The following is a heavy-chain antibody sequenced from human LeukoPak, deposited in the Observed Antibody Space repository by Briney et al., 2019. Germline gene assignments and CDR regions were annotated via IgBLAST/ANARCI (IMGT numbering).Heavy chain of an antibody. CDR3: ARASFVGFDI. Sequence: SETLSLTCSVSGGSISGGSISGYHWSWIRQPPGKGLELIAYMHYSGTTHYNPSLKSRVSISVDTSRKQISLELTSVTAADTAVYYCARASFVGFDIWGQGTMVTVSS. CDR2: MHYSGTT. J-gene: IGHJ3*02. D-gene: IGHD3-10*01. V-gene: IGHV4-61*08. CDR1: GGSISGGSISGYH.